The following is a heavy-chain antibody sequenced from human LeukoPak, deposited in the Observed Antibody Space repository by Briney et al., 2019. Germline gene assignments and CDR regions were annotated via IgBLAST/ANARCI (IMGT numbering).Heavy chain of an antibody. CDR2: ISATSTFI. Sequence: GGSLRLSCSASGFTFSRHHMTWVRQAPGKGLEWVSSISATSTFIEDADSVKGRFTISRDNAKNSVYLQMDSLKDEDTAVYYCARDPSAGAAARRTDYWGQGTLVTVSS. CDR1: GFTFSRHH. CDR3: ARDPSAGAAARRTDY. D-gene: IGHD6-13*01. J-gene: IGHJ4*02. V-gene: IGHV3-21*04.